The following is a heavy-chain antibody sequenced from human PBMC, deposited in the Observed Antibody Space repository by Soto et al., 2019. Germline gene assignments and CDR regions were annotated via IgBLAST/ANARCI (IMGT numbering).Heavy chain of an antibody. J-gene: IGHJ5*02. D-gene: IGHD3-22*01. Sequence: SQTLSLSCAISGDSVSSNSAASTWIRQSPSRGLEWLGRTYYRSKWYNDYAVSVKSRITINPDTSKNQFSLQLNSVTPEDTAVYYCERGRVVKGFEWFDPWGQGTLVTVSS. CDR1: GDSVSSNSAA. CDR3: ERGRVVKGFEWFDP. CDR2: TYYRSKWYN. V-gene: IGHV6-1*01.